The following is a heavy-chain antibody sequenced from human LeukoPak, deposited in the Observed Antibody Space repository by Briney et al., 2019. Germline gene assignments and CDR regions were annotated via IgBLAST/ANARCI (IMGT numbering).Heavy chain of an antibody. Sequence: SETLSLTCAVYGGSFSGYYWSWIRQPPGKGLEWIGEINHSGSTNYNPSLKSRVTISVDTSKNQFSLKLSSVTAADTAVYYCARDRQRWLQYQYFQHWGQGTLVTVSS. J-gene: IGHJ1*01. D-gene: IGHD5-24*01. V-gene: IGHV4-34*01. CDR3: ARDRQRWLQYQYFQH. CDR1: GGSFSGYY. CDR2: INHSGST.